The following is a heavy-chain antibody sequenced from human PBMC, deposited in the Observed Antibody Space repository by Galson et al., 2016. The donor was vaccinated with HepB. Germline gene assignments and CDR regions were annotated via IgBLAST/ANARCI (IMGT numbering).Heavy chain of an antibody. CDR1: GFTFSVYA. CDR3: VKDLTRSSYFYDSSGYYYGDY. Sequence: SLRLSCAASGFTFSVYAMHWVRQAPGKGLEYVSSIGGNGGRTYYADSVKGRFTISRDNSKNTLYLQISSLRAEDTAVHYCVKDLTRSSYFYDSSGYYYGDYWGQGTLVTVSS. V-gene: IGHV3-64D*08. CDR2: IGGNGGRT. D-gene: IGHD3-22*01. J-gene: IGHJ4*02.